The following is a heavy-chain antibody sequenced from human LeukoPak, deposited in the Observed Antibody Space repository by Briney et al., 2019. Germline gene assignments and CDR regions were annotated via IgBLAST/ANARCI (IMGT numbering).Heavy chain of an antibody. CDR2: ISGDGIST. Sequence: GGSLRLSCVASGLPIGDFAMHWVRQAPRQGLEWVSLISGDGISTFFTDSVKGRFSISRDNSKNSLFLEMSSLRTEDTAMYYCARESGEFDYWGQGTLVAVSS. CDR1: GLPIGDFA. J-gene: IGHJ4*02. CDR3: ARESGEFDY. V-gene: IGHV3-43*02.